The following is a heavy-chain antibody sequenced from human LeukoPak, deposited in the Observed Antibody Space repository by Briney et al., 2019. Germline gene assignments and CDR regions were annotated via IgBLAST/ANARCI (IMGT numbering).Heavy chain of an antibody. Sequence: SETLSLTCTVSGGSISSSSYYWGWIRQPPGKGLEWIGSIYYSGSTYYNPSLKSRVTISVDTSKNQFSLKLSSVTAADTAVYYCARDHRIDSSILGHEYYFDYWGQGTLVTVSS. CDR3: ARDHRIDSSILGHEYYFDY. J-gene: IGHJ4*02. V-gene: IGHV4-39*02. CDR2: IYYSGST. CDR1: GGSISSSSYY. D-gene: IGHD6-13*01.